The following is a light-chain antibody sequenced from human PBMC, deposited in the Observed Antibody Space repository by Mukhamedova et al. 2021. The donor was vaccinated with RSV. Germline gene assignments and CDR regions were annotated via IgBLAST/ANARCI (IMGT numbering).Light chain of an antibody. CDR2: KAS. Sequence: WYQRRVHGKAPKLLIYKASSLQSGVPSRFSGSGSGTEFTLTISSLQPDDLAPYYCLQYDSYPWTFGQGTKLEIK. J-gene: IGKJ1*01. V-gene: IGKV1-5*03. CDR3: LQYDSYPWT.